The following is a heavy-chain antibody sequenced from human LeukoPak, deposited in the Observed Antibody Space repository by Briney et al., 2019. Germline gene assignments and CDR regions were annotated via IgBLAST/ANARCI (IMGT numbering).Heavy chain of an antibody. CDR3: ARHPYCSSASFYDWFDR. J-gene: IGHJ5*02. CDR1: GFTFDDYG. V-gene: IGHV3-20*04. D-gene: IGHD2-2*01. CDR2: FNWNGGST. Sequence: GGSLRLSCAASGFTFDDYGMIWVRQAPGKGLVWCSGFNWNGGSTGYADSVKGRFTISRYNAKNSPYLQVNSLSDENTALYFCARHPYCSSASFYDWFDRWGQGTLVTVYS.